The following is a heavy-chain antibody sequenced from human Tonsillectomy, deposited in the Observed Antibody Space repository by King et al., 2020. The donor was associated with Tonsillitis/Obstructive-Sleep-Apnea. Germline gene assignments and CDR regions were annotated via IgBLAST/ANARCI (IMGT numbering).Heavy chain of an antibody. J-gene: IGHJ4*02. CDR3: ARVRMGYGLGKNYFAY. CDR1: GGSISSYY. Sequence: QLQESGPGLVKPSETLSLTCTVSGGSISSYYWSWIRQPPGKGLEWIGYIYYSGSTNYNPSLKSRVTISVDTSKNQFSLKLSSVTAAGTAVYYCARVRMGYGLGKNYFAYWGQGPWSPSPQ. D-gene: IGHD5-12*01. CDR2: IYYSGST. V-gene: IGHV4-59*01.